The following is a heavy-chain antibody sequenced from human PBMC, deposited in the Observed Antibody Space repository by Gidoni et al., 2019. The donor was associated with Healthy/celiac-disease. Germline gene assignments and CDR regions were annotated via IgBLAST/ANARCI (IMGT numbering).Heavy chain of an antibody. D-gene: IGHD3-3*01. CDR1: GGSISSGSYY. Sequence: QVQLQESGPGLVKPSQTLSLTCTVSGGSISSGSYYWSWIRQPAGKGLEWIGRIYTSGSTNYNPSLKSRVTISVDTSKNQFSLKLSSVTAADTAVYYCAREITIFGVVIIHYYGMDVWGQGTTVTVSS. V-gene: IGHV4-61*02. CDR2: IYTSGST. CDR3: AREITIFGVVIIHYYGMDV. J-gene: IGHJ6*02.